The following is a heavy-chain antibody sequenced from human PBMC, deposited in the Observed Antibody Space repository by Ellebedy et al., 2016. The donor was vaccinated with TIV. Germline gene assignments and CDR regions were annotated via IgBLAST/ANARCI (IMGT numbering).Heavy chain of an antibody. Sequence: PGGSLRLSCVASGFTFSNYNMNWLRQSPGTGLEWVSSISSTGSDKYYAESVKGRFTIARDNDQDTLFLQMNSLRAEDTAIYFCSRGWSNPDSWGQGTLVIVSS. J-gene: IGHJ4*02. CDR3: SRGWSNPDS. V-gene: IGHV3-21*06. D-gene: IGHD2-15*01. CDR2: ISSTGSDK. CDR1: GFTFSNYN.